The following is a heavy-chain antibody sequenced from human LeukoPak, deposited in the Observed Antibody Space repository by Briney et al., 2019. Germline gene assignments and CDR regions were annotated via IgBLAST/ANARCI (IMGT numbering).Heavy chain of an antibody. CDR1: GFTFSDYH. J-gene: IGHJ5*02. V-gene: IGHV3-11*01. D-gene: IGHD2-15*01. CDR2: ISSSGSTI. CDR3: ATGRGSADGFDL. Sequence: PGGSLRLSCASSGFTFSDYHMSWLRQAPGKGLEGVSYISSSGSTIYYADSVKGRFSIFRDNAENSLYLQMSSLRGEDTAVYYCATGRGSADGFDLWGQGTLVSVSS.